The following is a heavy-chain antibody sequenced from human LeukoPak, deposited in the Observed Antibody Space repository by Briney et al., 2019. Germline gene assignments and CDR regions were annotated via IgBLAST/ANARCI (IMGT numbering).Heavy chain of an antibody. CDR2: ISGYNGNT. J-gene: IGHJ5*02. Sequence: ASVKVSCKASGYTFTTYGIGWVRQAPGQGLEWMGWISGYNGNTNYAQKFHGRVTMTTDTSTSTAYMELRSLRSDDTAVYYCARTSHESVLYWSDPWGQGTLVKVSS. D-gene: IGHD2-15*01. V-gene: IGHV1-18*01. CDR3: ARTSHESVLYWSDP. CDR1: GYTFTTYG.